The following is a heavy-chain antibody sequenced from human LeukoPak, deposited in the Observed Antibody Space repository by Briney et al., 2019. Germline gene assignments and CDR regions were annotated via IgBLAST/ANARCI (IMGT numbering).Heavy chain of an antibody. CDR2: IYYSGST. J-gene: IGHJ6*03. CDR1: GGSISSYY. Sequence: PSETLSLTCTVSGGSISSYYWSWIRQPPGKGLEWIGYIYYSGSTNYNPSLKSRVTISVDTSKNQFSLKLSSVTAADTAVYYCARGGSWYDYYYMDVWGKGTTVTVSS. V-gene: IGHV4-59*08. D-gene: IGHD6-13*01. CDR3: ARGGSWYDYYYMDV.